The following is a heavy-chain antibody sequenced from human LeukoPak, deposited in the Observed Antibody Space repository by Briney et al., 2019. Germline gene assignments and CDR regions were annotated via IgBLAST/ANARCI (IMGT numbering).Heavy chain of an antibody. CDR2: IGTAGDT. J-gene: IGHJ6*02. D-gene: IGHD5-12*01. CDR1: GFTFRTYD. Sequence: GGSLRLSCAASGFTFRTYDFHWVRQVKGIGLVWVSGIGTAGDTYYAGSVKGRFTISRGNAKNSLYLQMNSLRAGDTAVYHCVRVAWLDYHGMDVWGQGTTVTVSS. CDR3: VRVAWLDYHGMDV. V-gene: IGHV3-13*01.